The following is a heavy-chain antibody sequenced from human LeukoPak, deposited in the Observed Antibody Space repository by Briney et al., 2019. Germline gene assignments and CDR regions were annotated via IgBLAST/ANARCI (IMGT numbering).Heavy chain of an antibody. Sequence: SGGSLRLSCAASGFTFDDYAMHWVRHAPGKGLEWVSLISGDGGSTYYADSVKGRFTISRDNSKNSLYLQMNSLRTEDTALYYCAKAWPYYYDSSGYSSYYFDYWGQGTLVTVSS. CDR2: ISGDGGST. CDR1: GFTFDDYA. V-gene: IGHV3-43*02. J-gene: IGHJ4*02. D-gene: IGHD3-22*01. CDR3: AKAWPYYYDSSGYSSYYFDY.